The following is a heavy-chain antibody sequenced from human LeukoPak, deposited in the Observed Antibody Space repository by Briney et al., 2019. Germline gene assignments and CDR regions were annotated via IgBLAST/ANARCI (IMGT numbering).Heavy chain of an antibody. CDR3: AREGGRDGYKIFDY. CDR1: GGSISRYY. J-gene: IGHJ4*02. CDR2: IYYSGST. D-gene: IGHD5-24*01. V-gene: IGHV4-59*01. Sequence: SETLSLTCTVSGGSISRYYWSWLRQPPGKGLEWIGYIYYSGSTNYNPSLKSRVTISVDTSKNQFSLKLSSVTAADTAVYYCAREGGRDGYKIFDYWGQGTLVTVSS.